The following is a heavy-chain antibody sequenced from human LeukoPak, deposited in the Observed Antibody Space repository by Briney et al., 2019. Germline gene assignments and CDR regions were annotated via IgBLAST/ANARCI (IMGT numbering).Heavy chain of an antibody. CDR3: AKGPVRGDHQSYYYYYMDV. J-gene: IGHJ6*03. D-gene: IGHD2-21*02. V-gene: IGHV3-33*06. CDR2: IWFDGSNR. CDR1: GFTFSNCG. Sequence: PGGSLRLSCAASGFTFSNCGMHWVRQAPGKGLEWVAVIWFDGSNRYYADSVKGRFTISRDNSKNTLYLQMNSLTADDTAVYYCAKGPVRGDHQSYYYYYMDVWGKGTTVTVSS.